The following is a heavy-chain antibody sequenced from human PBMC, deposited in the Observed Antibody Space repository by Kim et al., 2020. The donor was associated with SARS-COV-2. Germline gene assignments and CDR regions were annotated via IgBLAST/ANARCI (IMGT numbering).Heavy chain of an antibody. CDR3: AADERY. V-gene: IGHV1-58*01. Sequence: VGSGNTNYAQKFQERVTITRDMSTSTAYMELSSLRSEDTAVYYCAADERYWGQGTLVTVSS. D-gene: IGHD1-1*01. J-gene: IGHJ4*02. CDR2: VGSGNT.